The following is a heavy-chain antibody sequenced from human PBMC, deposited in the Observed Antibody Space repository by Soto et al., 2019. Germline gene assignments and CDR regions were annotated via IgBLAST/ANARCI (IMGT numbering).Heavy chain of an antibody. V-gene: IGHV1-46*03. J-gene: IGHJ6*02. CDR3: ARAGLDGYNSDTYGMDV. Sequence: ASVKVYCKASGYTFTSYYMHWVRQAPGQGLEWMGIINPSGGSTSYAQKFQGRVTMTRDTSTSTVYMELSSLRSEDTAVYYCARAGLDGYNSDTYGMDVWGQGTTVTVSS. CDR2: INPSGGST. CDR1: GYTFTSYY. D-gene: IGHD5-12*01.